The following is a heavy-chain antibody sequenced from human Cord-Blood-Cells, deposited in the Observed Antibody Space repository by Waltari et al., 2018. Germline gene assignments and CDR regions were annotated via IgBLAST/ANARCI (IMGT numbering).Heavy chain of an antibody. D-gene: IGHD4-4*01. CDR3: ATGDYSNYYYYGMDV. V-gene: IGHV1-24*01. CDR2: LDAEEGET. CDR1: GYTLTELS. J-gene: IGHJ6*02. Sequence: QVQLVQSGAEVKKPGASVKVSCKVSGYTLTELSMHWVRQAPGKGREWMGCLDAEEGETIYAQEFQGRVTMTEYTSTDTAYMELSSLRSEDTAVYYCATGDYSNYYYYGMDVWGQGTTVTVSS.